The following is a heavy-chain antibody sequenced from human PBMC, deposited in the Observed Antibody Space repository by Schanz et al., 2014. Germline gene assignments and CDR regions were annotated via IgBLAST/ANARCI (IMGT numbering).Heavy chain of an antibody. CDR2: ISSVGISK. D-gene: IGHD3-10*01. V-gene: IGHV3-48*01. Sequence: VQLVESGGGVVQPGRSLRLSCAASGFTFSGSVMHWVRQAPGKGLEWASYISSVGISKYYADPVKGRFTISRDNSKNTLYLQMNSLRAEDTAVYYCRLWFGELYYGMDVWGQGTTVTVSS. J-gene: IGHJ6*02. CDR3: RLWFGELYYGMDV. CDR1: GFTFSGSV.